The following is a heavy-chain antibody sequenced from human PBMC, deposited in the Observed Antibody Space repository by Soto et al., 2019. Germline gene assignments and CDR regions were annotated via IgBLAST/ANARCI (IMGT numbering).Heavy chain of an antibody. J-gene: IGHJ3*02. CDR3: AREWDGSPVTTGSNAFDS. V-gene: IGHV1-69*01. CDR1: GGTFSSYA. D-gene: IGHD4-17*01. CDR2: IIPIFGTA. Sequence: QVQLVQSGAEVKKPGSSVKVSCKASGGTFSSYAISWVRQAPGQGLEWMGGIIPIFGTANYAQKFQGRVTITADEYTSTAYMEVSTLRSEDTTVYYCAREWDGSPVTTGSNAFDSWGQGTMVTVSS.